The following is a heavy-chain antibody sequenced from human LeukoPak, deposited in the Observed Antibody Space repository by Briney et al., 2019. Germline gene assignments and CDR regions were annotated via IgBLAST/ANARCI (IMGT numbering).Heavy chain of an antibody. CDR2: IIPIFGTA. Sequence: SVKVSCKASGGTFSSYAISWVRQAPGQGLEWMGGIIPIFGTANYAQKFQGRVTITTDESTSTAYMELSSLRSEDTAVYYCARFGQLVELYAFDIWGQGTMVTVSS. CDR1: GGTFSSYA. V-gene: IGHV1-69*05. D-gene: IGHD6-13*01. CDR3: ARFGQLVELYAFDI. J-gene: IGHJ3*02.